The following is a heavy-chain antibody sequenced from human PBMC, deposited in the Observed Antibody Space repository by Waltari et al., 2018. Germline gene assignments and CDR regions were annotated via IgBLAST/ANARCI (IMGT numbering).Heavy chain of an antibody. J-gene: IGHJ5*02. V-gene: IGHV3-7*03. CDR1: GFHFPCHW. CDR3: ARGSAGYVRVWDL. CDR2: IKWDGSAT. D-gene: IGHD2-2*01. Sequence: EAQLMESGGGLVQPGGSLRLSCAASGFHFPCHWMTWGRRAPGKGREWVANIKWDGSATWYAESLSGRFIISRDNARNSLFLQINSPTAEDTAIYFCARGSAGYVRVWDLWGQGTSVTVSS.